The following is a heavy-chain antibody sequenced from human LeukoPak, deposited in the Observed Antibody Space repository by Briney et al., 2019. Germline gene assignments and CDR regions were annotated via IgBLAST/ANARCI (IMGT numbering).Heavy chain of an antibody. D-gene: IGHD3-22*01. CDR2: ISGSAYST. J-gene: IGHJ4*02. CDR1: GFTFSSYA. Sequence: GGSLRLSCAASGFTFSSYAMTWVRQAPGKGLEWISAISGSAYSTSYADSVKGRFTISRDNSKNTLYLQMNSLGAEDTAIYYCARRDNSDSSGYFDHWGQGTLVTVSS. V-gene: IGHV3-23*01. CDR3: ARRDNSDSSGYFDH.